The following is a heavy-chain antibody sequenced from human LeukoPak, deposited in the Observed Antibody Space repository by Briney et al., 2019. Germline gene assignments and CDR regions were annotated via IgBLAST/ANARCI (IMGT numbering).Heavy chain of an antibody. J-gene: IGHJ4*02. Sequence: PSETLSLTCAVYGGSFSGYYWSWIRQPPRKGLEWIGEINHSGSTTYNPSLKSQVSISIDTSKNQFSLKLRSVTAADTAVYYCAKASGYSYGTPADYWGQGTLVTVSS. CDR3: AKASGYSYGTPADY. CDR2: INHSGST. CDR1: GGSFSGYY. D-gene: IGHD5-18*01. V-gene: IGHV4-34*01.